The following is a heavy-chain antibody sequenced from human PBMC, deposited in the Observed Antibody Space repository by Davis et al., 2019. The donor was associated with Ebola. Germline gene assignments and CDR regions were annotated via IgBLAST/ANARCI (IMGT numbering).Heavy chain of an antibody. CDR3: ASALGFYYYGMDV. CDR1: GFTVSSNY. Sequence: GESLKISCAASGFTVSSNYMSWVRQAPGKGLEWVSVIYSGGSTYYADSVKGRFTISRDNSKNTLYLQMNSLRAEDTAVYYCASALGFYYYGMDVWGQGTTVTVSS. D-gene: IGHD3-16*01. CDR2: IYSGGST. J-gene: IGHJ6*02. V-gene: IGHV3-53*01.